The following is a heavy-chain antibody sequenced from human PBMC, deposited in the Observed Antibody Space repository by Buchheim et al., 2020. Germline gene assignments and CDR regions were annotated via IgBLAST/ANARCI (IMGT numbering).Heavy chain of an antibody. J-gene: IGHJ4*02. CDR1: GFTFSSYA. D-gene: IGHD2-15*01. V-gene: IGHV3-30-3*01. CDR3: ARGRYCSSDTCYPTLFDY. Sequence: QVQLVESGGGVVQPGRSLRLSCAASGFTFSSYAIHWVRQAPGKGLEWVAVISYDGSNEYYADSVKGRFTISRDNSKNTLYLQMNSLRAEDTAVYYCARGRYCSSDTCYPTLFDYWGQGTL. CDR2: ISYDGSNE.